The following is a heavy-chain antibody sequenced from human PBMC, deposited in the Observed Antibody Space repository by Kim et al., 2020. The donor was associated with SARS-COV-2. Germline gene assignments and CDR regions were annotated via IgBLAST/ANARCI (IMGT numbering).Heavy chain of an antibody. CDR2: SSGSGAGA. D-gene: IGHD2-21*01. Sequence: GGSLRLSCSASGFIFSDYYISWVRQAPGKGLEWVSASSGSGAGAYYADSVKGRFTISRDNSKNTLYLQMNSLRAEDAAVYYCARDWRCGGGHCDQRGTDVWGPGTTVTVSS. J-gene: IGHJ6*02. CDR1: GFIFSDYY. CDR3: ARDWRCGGGHCDQRGTDV. V-gene: IGHV3-23*01.